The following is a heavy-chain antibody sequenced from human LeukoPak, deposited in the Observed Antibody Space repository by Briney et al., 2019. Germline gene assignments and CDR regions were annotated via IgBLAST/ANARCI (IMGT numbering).Heavy chain of an antibody. Sequence: SETLSLTCTVSGYSISSGYYWGWIRQPPGKGLEWIRSIYHSGSTYYNPSLKSRVTISVDTSKNQFSLKLSSVTAADTAVYYCARAGTIPAAIGFDPWGQGTLVTVSS. CDR1: GYSISSGYY. D-gene: IGHD2-2*01. CDR3: ARAGTIPAAIGFDP. V-gene: IGHV4-38-2*02. CDR2: IYHSGST. J-gene: IGHJ5*02.